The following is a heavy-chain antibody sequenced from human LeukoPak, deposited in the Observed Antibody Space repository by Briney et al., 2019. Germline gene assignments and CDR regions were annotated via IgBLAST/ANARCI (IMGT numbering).Heavy chain of an antibody. Sequence: GGSLRLSCAASGFTFSNYWLTWVRQAPGQGLEWVANIKQDGSEKHYVDSMKGRFTISRDNAKNSLYLQMNSLRAEDTAFYYCARDDNWGFDYWGQGALVTVSS. CDR1: GFTFSNYW. V-gene: IGHV3-7*01. J-gene: IGHJ4*02. D-gene: IGHD7-27*01. CDR2: IKQDGSEK. CDR3: ARDDNWGFDY.